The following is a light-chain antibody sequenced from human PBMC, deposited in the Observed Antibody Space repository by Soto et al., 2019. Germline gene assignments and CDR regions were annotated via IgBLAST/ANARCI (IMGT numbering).Light chain of an antibody. J-gene: IGLJ2*01. CDR3: ATWDSSLSAAI. CDR1: NSNIGNNY. Sequence: QSVLTQPPSVSAAPGQKVTISCSGSNSNIGNNYVSWYQQLPGTAPKLLIFDNNKRPSGIPDRFSGSKSGTSATLGITGLQTGDEADFYCATWDSSLSAAIFGGGTKLTVL. CDR2: DNN. V-gene: IGLV1-51*01.